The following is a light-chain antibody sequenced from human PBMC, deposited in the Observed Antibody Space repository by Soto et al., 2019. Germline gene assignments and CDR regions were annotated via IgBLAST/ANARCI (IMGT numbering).Light chain of an antibody. CDR3: LRYGDSPPAYT. CDR2: GAS. V-gene: IGKV3-20*01. Sequence: EIVLTQSPGTVSLSPGERATLSCRASQSVSSRNLAWYRQKPGQAPSLLIFGASNRATGIPDRFSGSGSGTDFNLTISRLEPEDCAVYDCLRYGDSPPAYTFGQGTKLEIK. J-gene: IGKJ2*01. CDR1: QSVSSRN.